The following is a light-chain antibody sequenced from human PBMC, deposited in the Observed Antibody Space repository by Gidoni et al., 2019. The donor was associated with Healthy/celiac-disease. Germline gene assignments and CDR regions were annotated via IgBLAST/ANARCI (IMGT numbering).Light chain of an antibody. Sequence: QSALTQPRSVYGSPGQSVTISCTGTSSDVGGYNDVSWYQQHPGKAPKLMIYDVSKRPSGVPDRFSGSKSGNTASLTISGLQAEDEADYYCCSYAGSYTEVFGGGTKLTVL. CDR3: CSYAGSYTEV. CDR1: SSDVGGYND. CDR2: DVS. J-gene: IGLJ2*01. V-gene: IGLV2-11*01.